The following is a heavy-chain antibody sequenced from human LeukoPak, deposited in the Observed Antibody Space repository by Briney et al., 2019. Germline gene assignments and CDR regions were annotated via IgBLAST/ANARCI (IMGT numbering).Heavy chain of an antibody. CDR3: ARDGPMSPSRNAFEI. Sequence: ASLKVSCKASGYTFTSYYMHSVRQAPGQGLEWMGIINPGGGSTSYAQKYQSRFTMSRDMSTSAVYMELSSLRSEDTAVYYCARDGPMSPSRNAFEIWGQGTMVGVSS. CDR1: GYTFTSYY. D-gene: IGHD6-13*01. CDR2: INPGGGST. J-gene: IGHJ3*02. V-gene: IGHV1-46*01.